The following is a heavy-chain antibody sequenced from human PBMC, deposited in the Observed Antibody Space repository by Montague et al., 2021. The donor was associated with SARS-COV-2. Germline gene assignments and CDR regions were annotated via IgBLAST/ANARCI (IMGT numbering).Heavy chain of an antibody. CDR3: ARAPPGYWGFVVVVAAHCDY. J-gene: IGHJ4*02. Sequence: SETLSLTCTVSGGSISSSSYYWGWIRQPPGKGLEWIGSIYYSGSTYYNPSLKSRVTISVDTSKNQFSLKLRSVTAADTAVDYCARAPPGYWGFVVVVAAHCDYWGQGALVTVSS. V-gene: IGHV4-39*07. CDR2: IYYSGST. D-gene: IGHD2-15*01. CDR1: GGSISSSSYY.